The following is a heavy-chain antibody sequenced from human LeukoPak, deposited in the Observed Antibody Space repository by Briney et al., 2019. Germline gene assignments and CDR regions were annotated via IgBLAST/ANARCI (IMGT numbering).Heavy chain of an antibody. CDR1: GFTFDDYA. Sequence: SLRLSCAASGFTFDDYAMHWVRQAPGEGLEWVSGISWNSGSIGYADSVKGRFTISRDNAKNSLYLQMNSLRAEDTALYYCAKDGIAARPGYYYYYMDVWGIGTTVTVSS. CDR2: ISWNSGSI. V-gene: IGHV3-9*01. CDR3: AKDGIAARPGYYYYYMDV. J-gene: IGHJ6*03. D-gene: IGHD6-6*01.